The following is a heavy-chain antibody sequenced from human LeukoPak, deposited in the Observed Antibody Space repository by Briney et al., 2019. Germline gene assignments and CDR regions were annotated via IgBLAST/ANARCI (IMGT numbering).Heavy chain of an antibody. V-gene: IGHV4-59*01. J-gene: IGHJ3*02. CDR2: IYYSGST. CDR3: ARVNLLPSHAFDI. Sequence: SETLSLTCAVYGGSFSGYYWSWIRQPPGKGLEWIGYIYYSGSTNYNPSLKSRVTISVDTSKNQFSLKLSSVTAADTAVYYCARVNLLPSHAFDIWGQGTLVTVSS. D-gene: IGHD5-18*01. CDR1: GGSFSGYY.